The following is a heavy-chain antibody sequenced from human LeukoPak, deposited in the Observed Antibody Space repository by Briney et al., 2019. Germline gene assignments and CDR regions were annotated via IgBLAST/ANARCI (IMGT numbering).Heavy chain of an antibody. D-gene: IGHD4-17*01. V-gene: IGHV4-34*01. CDR3: ARAIAYGLDAFDI. Sequence: SETLSLTCAVYGGSFSDYYWSWIRQSPIKGLEWIGEINHSGSTHYNPSLKSRVTISVDTSKNQFSLRLTSVTAADTAVYYCARAIAYGLDAFDIWGQGTMVTVSS. CDR1: GGSFSDYY. CDR2: INHSGST. J-gene: IGHJ3*02.